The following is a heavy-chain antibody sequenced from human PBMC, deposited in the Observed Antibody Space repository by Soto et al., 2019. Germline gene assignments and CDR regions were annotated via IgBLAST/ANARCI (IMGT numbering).Heavy chain of an antibody. V-gene: IGHV1-18*01. CDR2: ISAYNGNT. J-gene: IGHJ4*02. Sequence: ASVKVSCKASGYTFTSYGISWVRQAPGQGLEWMGWISAYNGNTNYAQKLQGRVTMTTDTSTSTAYMELRSLRSDDTAVYYCALGEGYCSGGSCSTGVQYYFDYWGQGTLVTVSS. D-gene: IGHD2-15*01. CDR3: ALGEGYCSGGSCSTGVQYYFDY. CDR1: GYTFTSYG.